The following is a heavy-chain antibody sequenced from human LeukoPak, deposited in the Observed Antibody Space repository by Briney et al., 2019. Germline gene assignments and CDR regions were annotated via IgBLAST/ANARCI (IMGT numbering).Heavy chain of an antibody. CDR2: ITSSSSAI. V-gene: IGHV3-48*01. D-gene: IGHD1-26*01. CDR1: GFTFSGYS. J-gene: IGHJ4*02. CDR3: ARVRGSYHFDY. Sequence: PGGSLRLSRAASGFTFSGYSMNWVRQAPGKGLEWVSYITSSSSAIYYADSVKGRFTISRDNAKNSLYLQMNSLRAEDTAVYYCARVRGSYHFDYWGQGTLVTVSS.